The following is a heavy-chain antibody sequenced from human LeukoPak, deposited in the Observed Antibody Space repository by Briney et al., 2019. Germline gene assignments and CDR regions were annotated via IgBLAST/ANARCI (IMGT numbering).Heavy chain of an antibody. CDR1: GFTFSSYS. V-gene: IGHV3-21*01. CDR3: ARDLESAAGKLYY. D-gene: IGHD6-13*01. J-gene: IGHJ4*02. CDR2: ISSSSSYI. Sequence: PGGSLRLSCAASGFTFSSYSMNWVRQAPGKGLEWVSSISSSSSYIYYADSVKGRFTISRDNAKNSLYLQMNSLRAEDTAVYYCARDLESAAGKLYYWGQGTLVTVSS.